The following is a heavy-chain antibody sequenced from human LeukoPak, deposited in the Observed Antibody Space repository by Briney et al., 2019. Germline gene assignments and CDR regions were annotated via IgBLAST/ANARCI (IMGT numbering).Heavy chain of an antibody. D-gene: IGHD2-15*01. CDR2: ISGSGGTT. J-gene: IGHJ4*02. V-gene: IGHV3-23*01. Sequence: GGSLRLTCAASGFTFSSYAMSWVRQAPGKGLEWVSVISGSGGTTYYADSVKGRFTLSRDNSKNTVFLQMNSLRAEDTAVYYCAKSIGGVVVVAADYWGQGTLVTVSS. CDR3: AKSIGGVVVVAADY. CDR1: GFTFSSYA.